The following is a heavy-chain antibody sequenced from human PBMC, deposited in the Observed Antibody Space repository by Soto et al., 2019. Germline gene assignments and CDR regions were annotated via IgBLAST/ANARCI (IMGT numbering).Heavy chain of an antibody. CDR1: GGSISSRSCH. D-gene: IGHD3-10*01. J-gene: IGHJ3*02. Sequence: LEPMPVPWTVAGGSISSRSCHRGRKRQPPGKGLEWIGRIYYSGSTYYNPALKSRVTISVDTSKNQFSLKLSSVTAADTAVYYCAIHDAYVVVRAAKRGSEILVQGTMDTGS. CDR2: IYYSGST. CDR3: AIHDAYVVVRAAKRGSEI. V-gene: IGHV4-39*01.